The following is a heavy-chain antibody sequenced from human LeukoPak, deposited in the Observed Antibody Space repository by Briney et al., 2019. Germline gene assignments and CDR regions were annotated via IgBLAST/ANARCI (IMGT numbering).Heavy chain of an antibody. CDR3: ARDTWRDNWFDP. J-gene: IGHJ5*02. D-gene: IGHD3-3*01. Sequence: SSETLSLTCTVSGGSISSYYWSWIRQPPGKGLEWIGYIYYSGSTNYDPSLKSRVTISVDTSKNQFSLKLSSVTAADTAVYYCARDTWRDNWFDPWGQGTLVTVSS. V-gene: IGHV4-59*12. CDR2: IYYSGST. CDR1: GGSISSYY.